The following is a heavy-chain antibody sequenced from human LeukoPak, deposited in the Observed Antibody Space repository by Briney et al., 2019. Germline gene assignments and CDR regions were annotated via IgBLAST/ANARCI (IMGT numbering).Heavy chain of an antibody. CDR3: ARNSIGYCSGGSCYGGGDY. Sequence: GGSLRLSCAASGFTFSSYAMHWVRQAPGKGLEWVAVISYDGSNKYYADSVKGRFTISRDNSKNTLYLQMNSLRAEDTAVYYCARNSIGYCSGGSCYGGGDYWGQGTLVTVSS. CDR1: GFTFSSYA. V-gene: IGHV3-30-3*01. D-gene: IGHD2-15*01. CDR2: ISYDGSNK. J-gene: IGHJ4*02.